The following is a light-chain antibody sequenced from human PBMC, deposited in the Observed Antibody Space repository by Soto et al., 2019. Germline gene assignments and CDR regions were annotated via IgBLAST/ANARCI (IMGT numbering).Light chain of an antibody. J-gene: IGLJ1*01. V-gene: IGLV2-23*02. CDR3: CSYAGSSTHYV. CDR1: SSDVGIYNL. CDR2: EVI. Sequence: QSALTQPASVSGSPGQSITISCAGTSSDVGIYNLVSWYQQHPGNAPKLMIYEVIKRPSGVSNRFSGSKSGNTASLTISGLQAEDEADYYCCSYAGSSTHYVFGTGTKVTVL.